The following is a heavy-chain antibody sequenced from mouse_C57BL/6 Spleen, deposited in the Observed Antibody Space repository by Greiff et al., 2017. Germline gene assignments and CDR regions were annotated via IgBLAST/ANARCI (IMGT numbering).Heavy chain of an antibody. CDR1: GYTFTSYW. J-gene: IGHJ1*03. CDR2: IDPNSGGT. Sequence: QVHVKQPGAELVKPGASVKLSCKASGYTFTSYWMHWVKQRPGRGLEWIGRIDPNSGGTKYNEKFKSKATLTVDKPSSTAYMQLSSLTSEDSAVXYCARGGEFITTVVEDWYFDVWGTGTTVTVSS. CDR3: ARGGEFITTVVEDWYFDV. D-gene: IGHD1-1*01. V-gene: IGHV1-72*01.